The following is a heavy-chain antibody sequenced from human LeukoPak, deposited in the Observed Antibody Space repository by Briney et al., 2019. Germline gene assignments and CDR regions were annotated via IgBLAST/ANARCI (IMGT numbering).Heavy chain of an antibody. Sequence: ASVKVSCKASEYTFTGYYMHWVRQAPGQGLEWMVWINPNSGGTNHAQKFQGRVTMTRDTSISTAYMELSRLRSDDTAVYYCARDRPLDADDYYGFYYFDYWGQGTLVTVSS. J-gene: IGHJ4*02. D-gene: IGHD3-10*01. CDR3: ARDRPLDADDYYGFYYFDY. CDR1: EYTFTGYY. CDR2: INPNSGGT. V-gene: IGHV1-2*02.